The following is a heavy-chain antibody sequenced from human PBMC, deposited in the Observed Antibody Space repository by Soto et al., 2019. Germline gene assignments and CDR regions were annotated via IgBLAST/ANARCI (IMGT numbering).Heavy chain of an antibody. CDR1: GFTFSTYS. D-gene: IGHD3-10*02. CDR2: ISSDGVDK. Sequence: QVQLVESGGGVLQPGRSLRLSCAASGFTFSTYSVHWVRQAPGKGLEWVAVISSDGVDKYYAESVKGRFAISRDDSKNTRYLQMNSLRVEDTAVYYCARGVRGVIPLLGYWGQGTLVSVSS. V-gene: IGHV3-30*09. CDR3: ARGVRGVIPLLGY. J-gene: IGHJ4*02.